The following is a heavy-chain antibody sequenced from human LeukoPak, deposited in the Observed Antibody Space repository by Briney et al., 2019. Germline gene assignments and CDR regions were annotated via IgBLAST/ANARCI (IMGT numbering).Heavy chain of an antibody. CDR1: GYTFTTHD. D-gene: IGHD5-24*01. CDR2: MNPKSGNT. Sequence: ASVKVSCMTSGYTFTTHDINWVRQAPGQALEWMGWMNPKSGNTGYAQKFQGRVTMTRNTSISTAYMELSSLRSEDTAVYYCAWRDGYSFDFWGQGTLVTVSS. CDR3: AWRDGYSFDF. V-gene: IGHV1-8*01. J-gene: IGHJ4*02.